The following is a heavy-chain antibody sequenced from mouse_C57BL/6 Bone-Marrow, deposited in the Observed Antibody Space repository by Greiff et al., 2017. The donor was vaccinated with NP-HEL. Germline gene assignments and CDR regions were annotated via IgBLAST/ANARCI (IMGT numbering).Heavy chain of an antibody. CDR2: IRNKANNHAT. V-gene: IGHV6-6*01. CDR3: TRGSWDDWYFDV. D-gene: IGHD4-1*01. Sequence: EVQVVESGGGLVQPGGSMKLSCAASGFTFSDAWMDWVRQSPEKGLEWVAEIRNKANNHATYYAESVKGRFTISRDDSKSSVYLQMSSLRAEDTGVYYCTRGSWDDWYFDVWGTGTTVTVSS. CDR1: GFTFSDAW. J-gene: IGHJ1*03.